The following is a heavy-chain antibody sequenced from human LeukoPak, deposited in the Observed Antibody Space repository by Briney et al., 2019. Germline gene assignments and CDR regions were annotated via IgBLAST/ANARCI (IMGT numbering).Heavy chain of an antibody. CDR2: IHPHSGGT. D-gene: IGHD3-22*01. V-gene: IGHV1-2*02. J-gene: IGHJ4*02. CDR1: GYTFTDYY. CDR3: AREAWGWLTIDN. Sequence: ASVKVSCKASGYTFTDYYMHWVRQAPGQGLEWMGWIHPHSGGTNYAQKFQGRVTMTWDTSISTAYLELSRLISDDTAVYYCAREAWGWLTIDNWGQGTLVTVSS.